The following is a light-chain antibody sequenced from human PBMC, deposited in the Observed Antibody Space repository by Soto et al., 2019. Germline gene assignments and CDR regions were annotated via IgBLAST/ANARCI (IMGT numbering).Light chain of an antibody. V-gene: IGKV3-20*01. CDR3: QQYDSSSVT. J-gene: IGKJ5*01. CDR2: ATS. CDR1: QSVSNNY. Sequence: EIVLTQSPATLSLSPGERATLSCRASQSVSNNYLAWYQQKPGQAPRLLIYATSNRATGIPDRFSGSGSGRDFTLTIDRLEPEDFAVYYCQQYDSSSVTFGQGTRLEIK.